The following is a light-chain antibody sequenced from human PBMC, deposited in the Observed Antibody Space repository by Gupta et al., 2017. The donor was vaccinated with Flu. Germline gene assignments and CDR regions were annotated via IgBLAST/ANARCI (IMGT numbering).Light chain of an antibody. CDR3: QQRSSCPLT. V-gene: IGKV3-11*01. CDR2: DAS. CDR1: QTVGNF. Sequence: DIVLAQSPVTLSLSPGERATLSCRASQTVGNFLAWYQQKPGQTPRLLIYDASNRATGIPPRFTGSGSGTDFTLTISSLEPEDFAFYYCQQRSSCPLTFGHGTKVDIK. J-gene: IGKJ3*01.